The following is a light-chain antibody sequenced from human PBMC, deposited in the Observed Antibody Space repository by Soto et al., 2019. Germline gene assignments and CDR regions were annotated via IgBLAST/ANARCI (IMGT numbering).Light chain of an antibody. CDR3: QQYNSYPYT. Sequence: DIQMIQSPSTLPASVGDRVTITCRASQSISSWLAWYQQKPGKAPKLLIYKASDLETGVPSRFSGSGSGTEFTLTISSLQPDDFATYYCQQYNSYPYTFGQGTKLEIK. CDR1: QSISSW. V-gene: IGKV1-5*03. CDR2: KAS. J-gene: IGKJ2*01.